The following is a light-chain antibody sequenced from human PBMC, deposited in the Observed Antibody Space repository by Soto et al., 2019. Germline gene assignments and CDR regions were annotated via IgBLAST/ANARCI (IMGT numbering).Light chain of an antibody. CDR2: EVS. Sequence: QSALTQPASVSGSPGQSITISCTGTSSDVGGYNYVSWYQQHPGKAPKLMIYEVSNRPSRVSNRFSGSKSGNTASLTISGLQAEDEADYYCSSYRSSSTLAVFGGGTKLTVL. J-gene: IGLJ2*01. CDR1: SSDVGGYNY. CDR3: SSYRSSSTLAV. V-gene: IGLV2-14*01.